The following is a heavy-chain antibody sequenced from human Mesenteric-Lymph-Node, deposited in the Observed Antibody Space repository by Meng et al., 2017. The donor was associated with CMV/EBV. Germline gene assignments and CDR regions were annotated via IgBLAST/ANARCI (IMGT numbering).Heavy chain of an antibody. Sequence: GGSLRLSCAASGFTFSDYAMTWVRQAPGKGLEWVSTINLGGGTTYYADSVKGRFTISRDNSKNTLYLQMNSLRAEDTSLYYCARVLFYGSSWYWDYWGQGTLVTVSS. J-gene: IGHJ4*02. D-gene: IGHD6-13*01. CDR2: INLGGGTT. CDR3: ARVLFYGSSWYWDY. CDR1: GFTFSDYA. V-gene: IGHV3-23*01.